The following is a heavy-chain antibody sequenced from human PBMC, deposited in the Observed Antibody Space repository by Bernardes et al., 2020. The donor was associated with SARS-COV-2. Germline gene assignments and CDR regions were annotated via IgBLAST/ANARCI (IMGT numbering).Heavy chain of an antibody. V-gene: IGHV4-31*03. D-gene: IGHD6-13*01. Sequence: SETLSLTCTVSGGSISSGGYYWSWIRQHPGKGLEWIGYIYYSGSTYYNPSLKSRVTISVDTSKNQFSLKLSSVTAADTAVYYCARDYFAAAGRPEYNYYYYYGMDVWGQGTTVTVSS. CDR1: GGSISSGGYY. J-gene: IGHJ6*02. CDR2: IYYSGST. CDR3: ARDYFAAAGRPEYNYYYYYGMDV.